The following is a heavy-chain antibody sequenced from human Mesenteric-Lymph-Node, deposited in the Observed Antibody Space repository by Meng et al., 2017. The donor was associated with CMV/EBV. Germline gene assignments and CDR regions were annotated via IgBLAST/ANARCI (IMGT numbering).Heavy chain of an antibody. J-gene: IGHJ4*02. CDR3: AKDGRGSSGAYYFDY. V-gene: IGHV3-43*01. CDR1: GFTFDDYT. D-gene: IGHD6-6*01. Sequence: GVLKISCAASGFTFDDYTMHWVRQAPGKGLEWVSLISWDGVSTYYADSVKGRFTISRDNSKNSLYLQMNSLRTEDTALYYCAKDGRGSSGAYYFDYWGQGTLVTVSS. CDR2: ISWDGVST.